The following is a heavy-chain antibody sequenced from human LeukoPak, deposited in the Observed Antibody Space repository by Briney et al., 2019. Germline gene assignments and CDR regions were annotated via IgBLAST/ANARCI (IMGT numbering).Heavy chain of an antibody. CDR3: VKDVPFFDY. J-gene: IGHJ4*02. V-gene: IGHV3-30*02. CDR2: IRYAGNKE. Sequence: PGGSLILSCAASGFTFSSYGMHLGRQAPGKVLGWVEFIRYAGNKENYADAVKGRFTISRDNSKNTVYLQMDSLRTEDRAVYYCVKDVPFFDYWGQGALVTVSS. CDR1: GFTFSSYG.